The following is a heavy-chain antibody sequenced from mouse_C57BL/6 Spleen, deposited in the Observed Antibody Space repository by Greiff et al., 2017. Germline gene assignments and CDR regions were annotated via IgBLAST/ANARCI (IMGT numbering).Heavy chain of an antibody. CDR3: TRDDDGYSYYAMDY. D-gene: IGHD2-3*01. Sequence: EVQVVESGEGLVKPGGSLKLSCAASGFTFSSYAMSWVRQTPEKRLEWVAYISSGGDYIYYADTVKGRFTISRDNARNTLYLQMSSLKSEDTAMYYCTRDDDGYSYYAMDYWGQGTSVTVSS. J-gene: IGHJ4*01. V-gene: IGHV5-9-1*02. CDR1: GFTFSSYA. CDR2: ISSGGDYI.